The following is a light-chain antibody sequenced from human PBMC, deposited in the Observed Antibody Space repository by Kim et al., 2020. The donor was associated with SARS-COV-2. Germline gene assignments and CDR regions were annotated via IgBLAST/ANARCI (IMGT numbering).Light chain of an antibody. Sequence: AIQLTQSPSSLSASVGDRVTITCRASQGISSALAWYQQKPGKAPKLLIYDASSLETAVPSRFGGSGSGTDFTLTISNLQPEDFATYYCQQFSSSPLTFGGGTKVDIK. J-gene: IGKJ4*01. CDR3: QQFSSSPLT. CDR2: DAS. CDR1: QGISSA. V-gene: IGKV1-13*02.